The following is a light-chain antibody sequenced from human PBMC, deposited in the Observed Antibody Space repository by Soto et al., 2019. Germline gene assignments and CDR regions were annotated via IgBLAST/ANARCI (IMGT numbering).Light chain of an antibody. V-gene: IGKV3-15*01. Sequence: EIVMTQSPATLSVSPGERATLSCRASQSVSSNLAWYQQKPGQAPRLLIYGASTRATGIPARFSGSGSGTEYTLNIGSLQSEDFAVYYCQEYNNWTPITFGQGTRLEIK. CDR2: GAS. CDR3: QEYNNWTPIT. J-gene: IGKJ5*01. CDR1: QSVSSN.